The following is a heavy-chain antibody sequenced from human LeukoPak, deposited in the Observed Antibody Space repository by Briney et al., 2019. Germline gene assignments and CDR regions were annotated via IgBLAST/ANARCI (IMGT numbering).Heavy chain of an antibody. V-gene: IGHV3-30*18. J-gene: IGHJ4*02. CDR1: GFTFSSYG. Sequence: GGSLRLSCAASGFTFSSYGMHWVRQAPGKGLEWVAVISYDGSNKYYADSVKGRFTISRDNSKNTLYLQMNSLRAEDTAVYYCAKVPTSGYSRSWGIDYWGQGTLVTVSS. CDR3: AKVPTSGYSRSWGIDY. CDR2: ISYDGSNK. D-gene: IGHD6-13*01.